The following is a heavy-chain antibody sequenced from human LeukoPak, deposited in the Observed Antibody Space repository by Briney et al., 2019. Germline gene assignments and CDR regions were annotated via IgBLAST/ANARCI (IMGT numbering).Heavy chain of an antibody. CDR2: IYPSGGST. J-gene: IGHJ4*02. Sequence: ASVKVSCKASGYTFTSYYMHWVRQAPGQGLEWMGIIYPSGGSTSYAQKFQGRVTMTRDTSTSTVYMELSSLRSEDTAVYYCARDGNYGSGSYIPYYFDYWGQGTLVTVSS. CDR3: ARDGNYGSGSYIPYYFDY. CDR1: GYTFTSYY. D-gene: IGHD3-10*01. V-gene: IGHV1-46*01.